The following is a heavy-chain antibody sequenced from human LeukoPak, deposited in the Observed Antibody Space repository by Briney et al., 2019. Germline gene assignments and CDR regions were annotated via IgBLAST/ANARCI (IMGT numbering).Heavy chain of an antibody. Sequence: PGGSLRLSCAASGFTFSSYSMNWVRQAPGKGLEWVSSISSSSSYIYYADSVKGRFTISRDNSKNTLYLQMNSLRAEDTAVYYCARGVTTGPPDYWGQGTLVTVSS. V-gene: IGHV3-21*01. CDR3: ARGVTTGPPDY. CDR1: GFTFSSYS. J-gene: IGHJ4*02. CDR2: ISSSSSYI. D-gene: IGHD4-11*01.